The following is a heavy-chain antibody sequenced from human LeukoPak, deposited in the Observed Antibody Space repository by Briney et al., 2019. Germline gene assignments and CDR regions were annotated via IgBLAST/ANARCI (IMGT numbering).Heavy chain of an antibody. CDR2: ISSSSSTI. D-gene: IGHD6-19*01. V-gene: IGHV3-48*01. J-gene: IGHJ4*02. Sequence: GGSLRLSCAASGFTFRSYSMNWDRQAPGKGLEWVSYISSSSSTIYYADSVKGRFTISRDNAKNSLYLQMNSLRAEDTAVYYCARDIAVAGPYYFDYWGQGTLVTVSS. CDR1: GFTFRSYS. CDR3: ARDIAVAGPYYFDY.